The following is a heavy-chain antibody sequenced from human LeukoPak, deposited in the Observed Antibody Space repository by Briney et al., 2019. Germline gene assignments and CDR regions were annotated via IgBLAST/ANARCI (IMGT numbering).Heavy chain of an antibody. Sequence: PSETLSLTCTVSGGSISSSINYWAWIRQPPGKGLEWIATTKYGASTFYNPSLRSRVTISVDTSKNQFSLKLSSVTAADTAVYYCARQSGYLKTYDYWGQGTLVTVSS. D-gene: IGHD5-18*01. CDR1: GGSISSSINY. V-gene: IGHV4-39*01. J-gene: IGHJ4*02. CDR3: ARQSGYLKTYDY. CDR2: TKYGAST.